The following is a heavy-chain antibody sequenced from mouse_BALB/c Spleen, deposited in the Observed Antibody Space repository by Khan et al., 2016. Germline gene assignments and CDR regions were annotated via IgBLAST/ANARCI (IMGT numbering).Heavy chain of an antibody. CDR2: IWSGGST. CDR1: GFSLTSYG. V-gene: IGHV2-4*02. CDR3: ARNGGYYGYRMDY. Sequence: QVQLKESGPGLVQPSQSLSITCTVSGFSLTSYGVHWVRQPPGKGLEWLGVIWSGGSTDYNAAFISRLSISKDNSKCQVFFKMNSLQADDTAIYYCARNGGYYGYRMDYWGQGTSVTVSS. J-gene: IGHJ4*01. D-gene: IGHD2-14*01.